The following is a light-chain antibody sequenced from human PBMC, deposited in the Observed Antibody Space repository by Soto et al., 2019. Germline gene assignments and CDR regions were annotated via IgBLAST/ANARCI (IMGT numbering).Light chain of an antibody. V-gene: IGLV1-44*01. CDR1: RSNIGSNT. CDR3: ATWDDSLSGSVV. CDR2: GIN. Sequence: QAVVTQPPSASGTPGQRVTISCSGSRSNIGSNTVSWYQQLPGTAPKLLIYGINQRPSGVPDRFSGSTSGTSASLAISGLPSEDEANYYCATWDDSLSGSVVFGGGTKLTVL. J-gene: IGLJ2*01.